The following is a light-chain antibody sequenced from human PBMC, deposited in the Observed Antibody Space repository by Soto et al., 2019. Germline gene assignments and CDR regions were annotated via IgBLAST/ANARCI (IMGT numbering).Light chain of an antibody. J-gene: IGKJ2*01. CDR3: LQHISYPYT. CDR2: ATS. Sequence: DIQMTQSPSAMSASVGDTVTITCRASQGISNYLAWFQQKPGKASKRLIYATSSLQSGVPSRFSGSGSGTEFPLTISSLQPEDFATYVCLQHISYPYTFGQGTKLEIK. CDR1: QGISNY. V-gene: IGKV1-17*03.